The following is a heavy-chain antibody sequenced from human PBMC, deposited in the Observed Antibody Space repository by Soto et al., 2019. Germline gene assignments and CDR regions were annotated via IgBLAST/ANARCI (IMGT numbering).Heavy chain of an antibody. V-gene: IGHV3-30-3*01. CDR3: ARDAIRFSWAYGMDV. CDR2: ISYDGSNK. J-gene: IGHJ6*02. D-gene: IGHD3-3*01. Sequence: QVQLVESGGGVVQPGRSLRLSCAASGFTFSSYAMHWVRQAPGKGLEWVAVISYDGSNKYYADSVKGRFTISRDNSKNTMYLQMSSLRAEDTAVYYCARDAIRFSWAYGMDVWGLGTTVTVSS. CDR1: GFTFSSYA.